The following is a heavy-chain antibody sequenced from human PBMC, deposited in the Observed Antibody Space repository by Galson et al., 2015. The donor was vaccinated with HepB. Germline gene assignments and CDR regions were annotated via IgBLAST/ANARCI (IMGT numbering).Heavy chain of an antibody. V-gene: IGHV3-23*01. Sequence: SLRLSCAASGFTFRSYDMSWVRQAPGKGLEWVSGISGSGGDTDYADSVKGRFSISRDNSKNTLFLQMKSLRAEDTAVYFCATVVADYNYYRSTGYRLFLTWGQGTLVTVSS. CDR1: GFTFRSYD. CDR3: ATVVADYNYYRSTGYRLFLT. J-gene: IGHJ5*02. CDR2: ISGSGGDT. D-gene: IGHD5-24*01.